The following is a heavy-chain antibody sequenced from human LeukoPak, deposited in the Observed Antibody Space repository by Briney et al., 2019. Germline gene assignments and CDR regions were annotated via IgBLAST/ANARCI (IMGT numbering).Heavy chain of an antibody. D-gene: IGHD5-24*01. Sequence: ASVKVSCKASGGTFSSYAISWVRQAPGQGLEWVGRIIPIFGIANYAQKFQGRVTITADKSTSTAYMELSSLRAEDTAVYYCARGRDSYNSDPWGQGTLVTVSS. J-gene: IGHJ5*02. V-gene: IGHV1-69*04. CDR2: IIPIFGIA. CDR3: ARGRDSYNSDP. CDR1: GGTFSSYA.